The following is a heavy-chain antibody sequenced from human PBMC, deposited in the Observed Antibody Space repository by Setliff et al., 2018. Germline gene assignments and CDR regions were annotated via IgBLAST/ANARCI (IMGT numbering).Heavy chain of an antibody. Sequence: ASVKVSCKASGYTFTSYAMHWVRQAPGQRLEWMGWINAGNGNTKYSQKFQGRVTITRDTSASTAYMELSSLRSEDTAVYYCARDRGYSSSWYLWFDPWGQGTLVTSPQ. J-gene: IGHJ5*02. D-gene: IGHD6-13*01. V-gene: IGHV1-3*01. CDR2: INAGNGNT. CDR1: GYTFTSYA. CDR3: ARDRGYSSSWYLWFDP.